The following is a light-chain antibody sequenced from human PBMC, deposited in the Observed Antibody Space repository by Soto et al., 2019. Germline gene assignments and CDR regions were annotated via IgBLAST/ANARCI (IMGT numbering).Light chain of an antibody. CDR2: GAS. J-gene: IGKJ1*01. Sequence: EIGMTQSPSTLSVSPGERATLSCRASQSVSSNLAWYQQKPGQAPRLLIYGASTRATGIPARFSGSGSGTEFTLTIGSLQSEDFAVYYCQQYDSSPKTFGQGTKVDIK. CDR1: QSVSSN. V-gene: IGKV3-15*01. CDR3: QQYDSSPKT.